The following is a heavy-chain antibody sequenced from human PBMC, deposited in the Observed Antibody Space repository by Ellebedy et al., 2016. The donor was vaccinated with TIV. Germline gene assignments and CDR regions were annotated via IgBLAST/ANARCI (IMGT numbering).Heavy chain of an antibody. CDR1: GGSISSYY. V-gene: IGHV4-59*08. D-gene: IGHD2-2*01. CDR3: ARLGGIVVVPAAMPEYGMDV. J-gene: IGHJ6*02. Sequence: GSLRLSCTVSGGSISSYYWSWIRQPPGKGLEWIGYIYYSGSTNYNPSLKSRVTISIDTSKSQFSLRLTSVTAADTAVYYCARLGGIVVVPAAMPEYGMDVWGQGTTVTVSS. CDR2: IYYSGST.